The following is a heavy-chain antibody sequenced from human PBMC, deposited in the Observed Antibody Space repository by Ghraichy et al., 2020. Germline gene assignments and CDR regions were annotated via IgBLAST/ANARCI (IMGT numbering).Heavy chain of an antibody. Sequence: GSLRLSCAGSGYTFSDHFMDWVRQAPGKGLEWVGRIRNKANSYITQYAASVKGRFTISRDDSKNLLSLQMNSLKIEDTAVYYCTRVKYAASGFDCWGQGTLVTVSS. CDR1: GYTFSDHF. CDR3: TRVKYAASGFDC. J-gene: IGHJ4*02. CDR2: IRNKANSYIT. V-gene: IGHV3-72*01. D-gene: IGHD2-8*01.